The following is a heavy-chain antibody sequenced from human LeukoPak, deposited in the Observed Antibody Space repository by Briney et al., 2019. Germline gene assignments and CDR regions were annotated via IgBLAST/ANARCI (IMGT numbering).Heavy chain of an antibody. D-gene: IGHD6-6*01. Sequence: ASVKVSCKASGYTFTSYYMHWVRQAPGQGPEWMGIINPSGGSTSYAQKFQGRVTMTRNTSISTAYMELSRLRSDDTAVYYCARRIAARPNYYYYYMDVWGKGTTVTVSS. CDR3: ARRIAARPNYYYYYMDV. V-gene: IGHV1-46*01. CDR2: INPSGGST. J-gene: IGHJ6*03. CDR1: GYTFTSYY.